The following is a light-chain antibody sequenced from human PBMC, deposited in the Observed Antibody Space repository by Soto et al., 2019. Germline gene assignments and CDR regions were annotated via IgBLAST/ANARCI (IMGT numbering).Light chain of an antibody. Sequence: DIQMTQSPSSLSASVGDRVTITCRATQSISTYLNWYHQKPGKAPKLLISDASFFQSGVPSRFSGSGSGTDLTLAISSLQPEDFSTYFWQRSYNPPYTFGQGPNLEIK. V-gene: IGKV1-39*01. CDR3: QRSYNPPYT. CDR1: QSISTY. CDR2: DAS. J-gene: IGKJ2*01.